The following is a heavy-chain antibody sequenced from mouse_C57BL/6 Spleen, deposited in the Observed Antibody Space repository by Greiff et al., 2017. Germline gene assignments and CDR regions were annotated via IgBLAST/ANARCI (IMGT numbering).Heavy chain of an antibody. J-gene: IGHJ4*01. D-gene: IGHD1-1*01. CDR1: GFNIKDDY. Sequence: VQLQQSGAELVRPGASVKLSCTASGFNIKDDYMHWVKQRPEQGLEWIGWIDPENGDTEYASKFQGKAPITADTSSNTAYLQLSSLTSEDTAVYYCTPYYYGSSYSYAMDYWGQGTSVTVSS. V-gene: IGHV14-4*01. CDR2: IDPENGDT. CDR3: TPYYYGSSYSYAMDY.